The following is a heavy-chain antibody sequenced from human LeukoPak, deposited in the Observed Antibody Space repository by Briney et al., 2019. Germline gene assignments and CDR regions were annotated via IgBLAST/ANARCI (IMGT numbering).Heavy chain of an antibody. D-gene: IGHD6-19*01. J-gene: IGHJ4*02. Sequence: GASVKVSCRASGYTFTGFYLHWVRQAPGQGLEWMGWIYPNSGGTNYAQKFQGRVTMTRDTSIRTAYMELSGLTSDDTAVYYCATDLADVAGTLDYWGQGTLVTVSS. CDR2: IYPNSGGT. CDR3: ATDLADVAGTLDY. V-gene: IGHV1-2*02. CDR1: GYTFTGFY.